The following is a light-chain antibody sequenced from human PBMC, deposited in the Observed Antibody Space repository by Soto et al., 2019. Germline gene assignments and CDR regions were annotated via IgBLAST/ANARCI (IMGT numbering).Light chain of an antibody. Sequence: DIQLTQSPSFLSASVGDRVTITCRASQGISNYLAWYQQKPGKAPNLLIYVASTLQSGVPSRFSGSGSGTEFTLTISSLQPEDFATYYCLQHNSFPWTFGQGTKVEIK. CDR1: QGISNY. V-gene: IGKV1-9*01. J-gene: IGKJ1*01. CDR3: LQHNSFPWT. CDR2: VAS.